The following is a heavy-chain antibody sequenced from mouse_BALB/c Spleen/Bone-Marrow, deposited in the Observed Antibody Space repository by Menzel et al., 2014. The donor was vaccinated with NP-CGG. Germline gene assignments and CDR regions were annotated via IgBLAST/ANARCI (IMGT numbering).Heavy chain of an antibody. Sequence: EVQLAESGGGLVQPGGSLRLSCAASGFTFSSYTMSWVRQTPEKRLVWVAYISNGGGSIYYPDTVKGRFTISRDNDKNTLYLQMSSLKSEDTAMYYCASHYYDSSPFAYWGQGTLVTVSA. CDR1: GFTFSSYT. V-gene: IGHV5-12-2*01. J-gene: IGHJ3*01. CDR2: ISNGGGSI. D-gene: IGHD1-1*01. CDR3: ASHYYDSSPFAY.